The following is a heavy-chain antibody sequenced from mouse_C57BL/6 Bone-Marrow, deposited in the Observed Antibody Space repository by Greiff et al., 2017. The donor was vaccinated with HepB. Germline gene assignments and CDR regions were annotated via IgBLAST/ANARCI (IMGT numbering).Heavy chain of an antibody. Sequence: EVKLQESEGGLVQPGRSMKLSCTASGFTFSDYYMAWVRQVPEKGLEWVANINYDGSSTYYLDSLKSRFIISRDNAKNILYLQMSSLKSEDTATYYCARERNSSYDAMDYWGQGTSVTASS. CDR3: ARERNSSYDAMDY. J-gene: IGHJ4*01. CDR1: GFTFSDYY. D-gene: IGHD1-1*01. V-gene: IGHV5-16*01. CDR2: INYDGSST.